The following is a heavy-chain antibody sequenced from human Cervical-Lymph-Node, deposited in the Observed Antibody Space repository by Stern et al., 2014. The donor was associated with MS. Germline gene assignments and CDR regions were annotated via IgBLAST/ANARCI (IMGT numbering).Heavy chain of an antibody. CDR2: LNPNTADS. D-gene: IGHD3-22*01. CDR1: GYTFTDFF. V-gene: IGHV1-2*06. CDR3: AREATRIVVGIDY. Sequence: QVQLMQSGTKMQKPGASVRVSCKASGYTFTDFFIHWVRQVPGQGLEWMGRLNPNTADSTYAQNFQGRVTLSMDTSIGTACLELSRLTSADTAVYYCAREATRIVVGIDYWGQGTQVTVSS. J-gene: IGHJ4*02.